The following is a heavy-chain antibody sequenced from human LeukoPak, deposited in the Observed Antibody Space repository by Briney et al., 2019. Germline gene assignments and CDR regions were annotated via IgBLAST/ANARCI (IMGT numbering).Heavy chain of an antibody. D-gene: IGHD2-2*01. Sequence: GASVKVSCKASGYTFTSYGISWVRQAPGQGLEWMGRISAYNGNTNYAQKLQGRVTMTTDTSTSTAYMEPRSLRSDDTAVYYCARIVVPDQTRPDDYYYYYGMDVWGQGTTVTVSS. CDR1: GYTFTSYG. CDR2: ISAYNGNT. CDR3: ARIVVPDQTRPDDYYYYYGMDV. J-gene: IGHJ6*02. V-gene: IGHV1-18*01.